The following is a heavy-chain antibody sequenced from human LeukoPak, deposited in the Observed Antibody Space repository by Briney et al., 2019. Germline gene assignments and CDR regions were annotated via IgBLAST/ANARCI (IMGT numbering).Heavy chain of an antibody. Sequence: PSETLSLTCSVSGGSISSNYYWSWIRQPPGKGLEWIGYIYYRGSTNYNPSLKSRVTISVDTSKNQFSLNLNSVTAADTAVYYCARVSSNWFDPWGQGTLVTVS. D-gene: IGHD6-13*01. CDR1: GGSISSNYY. J-gene: IGHJ5*02. CDR2: IYYRGST. CDR3: ARVSSNWFDP. V-gene: IGHV4-59*01.